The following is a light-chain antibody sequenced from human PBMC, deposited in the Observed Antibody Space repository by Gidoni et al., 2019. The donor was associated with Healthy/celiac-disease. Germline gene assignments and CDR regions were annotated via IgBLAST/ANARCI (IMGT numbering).Light chain of an antibody. Sequence: IQLTQSPSSLSASVGDRVTITGRASQGISSYLAWYQQKPGKAPKLLIYAASTLQSGVPSRFSGSGSGTDFTPTISSLQPEDFATYYCQQLNSYPRTFGGGTKVEIK. CDR2: AAS. CDR1: QGISSY. CDR3: QQLNSYPRT. V-gene: IGKV1-9*01. J-gene: IGKJ4*01.